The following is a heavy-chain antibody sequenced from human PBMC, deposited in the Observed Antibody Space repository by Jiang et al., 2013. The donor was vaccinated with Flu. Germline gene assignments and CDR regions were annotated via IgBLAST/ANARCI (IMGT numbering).Heavy chain of an antibody. CDR1: GFSLSNARMG. D-gene: IGHD1-26*01. Sequence: TLACTVSGFSLSNARMGVSWIRQPPGKALEWLAHIFSNDEKSYSTSLKSRLTISKDTSKSQVVLTMTNMDPVDTATYYCARARGSGSYGRDWFDPWGQGTLVTVSS. J-gene: IGHJ5*02. CDR2: IFSNDEK. V-gene: IGHV2-26*01. CDR3: ARARGSGSYGRDWFDP.